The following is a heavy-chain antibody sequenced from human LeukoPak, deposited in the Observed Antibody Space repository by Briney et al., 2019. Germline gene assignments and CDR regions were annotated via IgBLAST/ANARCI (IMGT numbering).Heavy chain of an antibody. CDR3: ARHRAYSYSSPFDI. CDR2: IYYSGST. CDR1: GGSISSGSYY. Sequence: SETLSLTCTVSGGSISSGSYYWGWIRQPPGRGLEWIGYIYYSGSTNSNASLKSRVTIFVDPSKNQFSLRLSSVTAADTAVYYCARHRAYSYSSPFDIWGQGTMVTVSS. J-gene: IGHJ3*02. V-gene: IGHV4-61*05. D-gene: IGHD6-6*01.